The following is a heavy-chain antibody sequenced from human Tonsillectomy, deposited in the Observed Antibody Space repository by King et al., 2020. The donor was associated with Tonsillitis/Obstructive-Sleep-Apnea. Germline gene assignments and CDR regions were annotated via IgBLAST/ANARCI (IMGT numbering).Heavy chain of an antibody. J-gene: IGHJ4*02. CDR3: ARGGIPVPAVLSHLDS. CDR2: INSKTGNP. V-gene: IGHV7-4-1*02. CDR1: GYSLTSHA. Sequence: QVQLVQSGSELKKPGASVKLSCKASGYSLTSHAMNWVRQAPGQGLEWVGWINSKTGNPTYAEGLAGRFVFSLDTSVNTAYLQINSLKTEDTAVYFCARGGIPVPAVLSHLDSWGQGTLVSVSS. D-gene: IGHD2-2*01.